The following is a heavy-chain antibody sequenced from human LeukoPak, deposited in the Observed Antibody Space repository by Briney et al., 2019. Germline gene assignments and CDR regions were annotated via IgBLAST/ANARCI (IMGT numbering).Heavy chain of an antibody. V-gene: IGHV4-59*01. CDR2: IYYSGST. Sequence: SGTLSLTCTVSGGSISSYYWSWIRQPPGKGLEWIGYIYYSGSTNYNPSLKSRVTISVDTSKNQFSLKLGSVTAADTAVYYCARVGAAGTDYWGQGTLVTVSS. CDR1: GGSISSYY. J-gene: IGHJ4*02. D-gene: IGHD6-13*01. CDR3: ARVGAAGTDY.